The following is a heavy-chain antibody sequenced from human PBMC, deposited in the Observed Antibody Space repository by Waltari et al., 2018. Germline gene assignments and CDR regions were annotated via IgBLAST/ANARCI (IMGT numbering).Heavy chain of an antibody. CDR2: INAGNGNT. CDR3: ARSPWGYCSSSSCNGGWFDP. D-gene: IGHD2-2*01. CDR1: GYTFTSYT. Sequence: QVQLVQSGAEVKKPGASVKVSCKASGYTFTSYTMHWLRQAPGQSLEWMGWINAGNGNTKYSLEFQGRVTISRDTSASTAYMELSSLRSEDTAVYYCARSPWGYCSSSSCNGGWFDPWGQGTLVTVSS. J-gene: IGHJ5*02. V-gene: IGHV1-3*01.